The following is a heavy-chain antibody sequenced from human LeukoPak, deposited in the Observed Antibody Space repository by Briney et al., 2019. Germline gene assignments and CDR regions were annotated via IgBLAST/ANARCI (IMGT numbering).Heavy chain of an antibody. CDR3: ARVAYSSGGGFDY. CDR2: MNPSSGNT. V-gene: IGHV1-8*02. D-gene: IGHD6-19*01. J-gene: IGHJ4*02. CDR1: GYTFTNYG. Sequence: ASVKVSCKASGYTFTNYGISWVRQATGQGLEWMGWMNPSSGNTGYAQKFQGRVTMTRNTSISTAYMELSSLRSEDTAVYYCARVAYSSGGGFDYWGQGALVTVSS.